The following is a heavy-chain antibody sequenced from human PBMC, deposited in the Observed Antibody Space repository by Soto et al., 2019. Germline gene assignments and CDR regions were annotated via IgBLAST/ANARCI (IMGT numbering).Heavy chain of an antibody. CDR3: ARVLIGPDFTFDY. V-gene: IGHV1-69*13. CDR2: IIPIFGTA. Sequence: GASVKVSCKASGGTFSSYAISWVRQAPGQGLEWMGGIIPIFGTANYAQKFQGRVTITADESTSTAYMELSSLRSEDTAVYYCARVLIGPDFTFDYWGQGTLVTSPQ. CDR1: GGTFSSYA. J-gene: IGHJ4*02.